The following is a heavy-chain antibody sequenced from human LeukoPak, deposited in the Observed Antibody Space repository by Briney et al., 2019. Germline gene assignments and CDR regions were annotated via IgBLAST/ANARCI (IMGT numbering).Heavy chain of an antibody. D-gene: IGHD2-2*01. Sequence: ASVKVSCKASGYTFTGYSMHWERQAPGQGLEWMGWINPNSGGTNYAQKFQGRVTMTRDTSISTAYMELSRLRSDDTAVYYCARGSEYCSSISCHLCPGCYYYYYMDVWGKGTTVTVSS. J-gene: IGHJ6*03. CDR3: ARGSEYCSSISCHLCPGCYYYYYMDV. CDR2: INPNSGGT. CDR1: GYTFTGYS. V-gene: IGHV1-2*02.